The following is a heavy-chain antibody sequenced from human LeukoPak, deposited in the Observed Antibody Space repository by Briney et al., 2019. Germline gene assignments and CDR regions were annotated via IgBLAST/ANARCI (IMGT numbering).Heavy chain of an antibody. Sequence: SVKVSCKASGGTFSSYAISCVRQAPGQGLEWMGGIIPIFGTANYAQKFQGRVTITTDESTSTAYMELSSLRSEDTAVYYCARGARLLTIFGVVSWFDPWGQGTLVTVSS. V-gene: IGHV1-69*05. CDR1: GGTFSSYA. J-gene: IGHJ5*02. D-gene: IGHD3-3*01. CDR3: ARGARLLTIFGVVSWFDP. CDR2: IIPIFGTA.